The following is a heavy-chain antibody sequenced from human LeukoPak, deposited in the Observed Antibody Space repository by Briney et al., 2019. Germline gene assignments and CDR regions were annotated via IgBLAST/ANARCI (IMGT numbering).Heavy chain of an antibody. V-gene: IGHV1-18*01. J-gene: IGHJ4*02. D-gene: IGHD2-2*01. CDR3: ARGCSSTSCYWSDY. CDR1: GYTFTSYG. CDR2: ISAYNGNT. Sequence: GASVKVSCKASGYTFTSYGISWVRQAPGHGLEWMGWISAYNGNTNYAQKLQGRVTMTTDTSTSTAYMELRSLRSDDTAVYYCARGCSSTSCYWSDYWGQGTLVTVSS.